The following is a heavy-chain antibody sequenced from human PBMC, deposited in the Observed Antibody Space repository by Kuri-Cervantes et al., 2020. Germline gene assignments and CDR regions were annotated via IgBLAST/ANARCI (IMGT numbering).Heavy chain of an antibody. Sequence: ESLKISCAVSGYSISSGYYWGWIRQPPGKGLEWIGSIYHSGSTYYNPSLKSRVTISVDTSKNQFSLKLSSVTAADTAVYYCARGCRRRPGYSSSWSSPFDYWGQGTLVTVSS. CDR2: IYHSGST. J-gene: IGHJ4*02. D-gene: IGHD6-13*01. CDR1: GYSISSGYY. CDR3: ARGCRRRPGYSSSWSSPFDY. V-gene: IGHV4-38-2*01.